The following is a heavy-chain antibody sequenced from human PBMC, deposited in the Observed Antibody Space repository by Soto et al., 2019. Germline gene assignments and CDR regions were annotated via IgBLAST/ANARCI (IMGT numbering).Heavy chain of an antibody. CDR3: ARDQRSSGSYLIAY. Sequence: GGSLRLSCAASGFTFSSYAMHWVRQAPGKGLEWVAVISYDGSNKYYADSVKGRFTISRDNSKNTLYLQMNSLRAEDTAVYYCARDQRSSGSYLIAYWGQGTLVTVSS. J-gene: IGHJ4*02. D-gene: IGHD1-26*01. CDR1: GFTFSSYA. CDR2: ISYDGSNK. V-gene: IGHV3-30-3*01.